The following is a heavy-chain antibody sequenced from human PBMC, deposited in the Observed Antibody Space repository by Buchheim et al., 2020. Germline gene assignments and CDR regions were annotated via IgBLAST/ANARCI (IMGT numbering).Heavy chain of an antibody. Sequence: QVQLVESGGGVVQPGRSLRLSCAASGFTFSSYGMHWVRQAPGKGLEWVAAIWYDGSNKYYADSVKGRFTISRDNSKNTLYLQMNSLRAEDTAVYYCARAAPGLDYWGQGTL. CDR1: GFTFSSYG. CDR2: IWYDGSNK. J-gene: IGHJ4*02. V-gene: IGHV3-33*01. D-gene: IGHD3-10*01. CDR3: ARAAPGLDY.